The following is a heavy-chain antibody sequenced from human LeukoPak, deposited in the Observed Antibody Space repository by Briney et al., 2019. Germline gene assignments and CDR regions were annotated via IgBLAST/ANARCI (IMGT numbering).Heavy chain of an antibody. J-gene: IGHJ4*02. D-gene: IGHD3-3*01. V-gene: IGHV4-4*07. Sequence: PSETLSLTCTVSGGSISSYYWSWIRQPAGKGLEWIGRIYTSGSTNYNPSLKSRVTMSVDTSKSQFSLKLSSVTAADTAVYYCARDRPIDFWSGYSLDYWGQGTLVTVSS. CDR2: IYTSGST. CDR3: ARDRPIDFWSGYSLDY. CDR1: GGSISSYY.